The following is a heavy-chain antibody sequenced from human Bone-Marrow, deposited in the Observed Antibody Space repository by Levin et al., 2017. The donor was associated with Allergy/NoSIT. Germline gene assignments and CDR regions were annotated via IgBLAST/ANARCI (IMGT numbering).Heavy chain of an antibody. Sequence: PGGSLRLSCAASGFTFSSYWMHWVRQAPGKGLVWVSRIKSDESSTSYADSVKGRFTISRDNAKNTLYLQMNSLRAEDTAVYYCARDFGSTSSLCNWFDSWGQGTLVTVSS. V-gene: IGHV3-74*01. CDR1: GFTFSSYW. CDR2: IKSDESST. J-gene: IGHJ5*01. D-gene: IGHD2-2*01. CDR3: ARDFGSTSSLCNWFDS.